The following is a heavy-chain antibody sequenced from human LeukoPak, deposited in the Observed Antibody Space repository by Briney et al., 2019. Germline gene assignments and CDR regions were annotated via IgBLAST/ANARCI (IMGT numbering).Heavy chain of an antibody. CDR3: ARDRPASYYDFWSGYYSYYYYYMDV. D-gene: IGHD3-3*01. CDR2: ISSSSSTI. CDR1: GFTFSSYS. V-gene: IGHV3-48*01. J-gene: IGHJ6*03. Sequence: GGSLRLSCAASGFTFSSYSMNWVRQAPGKGLEWVSYISSSSSTIYYADSVKGRFTISRDNAKNSLYLQMNSLRAEDTAVYYCARDRPASYYDFWSGYYSYYYYYMDVWGKGTKVTVSS.